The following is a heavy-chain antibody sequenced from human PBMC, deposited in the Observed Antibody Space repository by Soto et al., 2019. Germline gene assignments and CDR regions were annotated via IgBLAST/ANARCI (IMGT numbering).Heavy chain of an antibody. D-gene: IGHD3-3*01. J-gene: IGHJ6*02. CDR1: GGSISSSNG. CDR2: IYHSGST. Sequence: LETPSLTCAVSGGSISSSNGWSCVRQPPGKGLGEIGEIYHSGSTNYNSALKSRVTISVEESKDQFSLKLSSVTGADTAVDYCARDLTYYDFWSGSHPFYYYYGMAVGGQGTTVTVSS. V-gene: IGHV4-4*02. CDR3: ARDLTYYDFWSGSHPFYYYYGMAV.